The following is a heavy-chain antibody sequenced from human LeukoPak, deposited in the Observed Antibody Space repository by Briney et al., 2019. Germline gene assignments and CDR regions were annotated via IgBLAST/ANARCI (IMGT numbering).Heavy chain of an antibody. J-gene: IGHJ5*02. CDR2: IIPIFGTA. D-gene: IGHD3-10*01. Sequence: ASVKVSCKASGGTFSSYAISWVRQAPGQGLEWMGGIIPIFGTANYAQKFQGRVTITADKSTSTAYMELSSLRSEDTAVYYCAISTRALWFGEPNWFDPWGQGTLVTVSS. CDR3: AISTRALWFGEPNWFDP. CDR1: GGTFSSYA. V-gene: IGHV1-69*06.